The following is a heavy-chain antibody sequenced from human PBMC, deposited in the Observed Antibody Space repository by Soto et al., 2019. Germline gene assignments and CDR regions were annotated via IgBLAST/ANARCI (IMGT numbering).Heavy chain of an antibody. V-gene: IGHV3-21*01. Sequence: GGSLRLSCAASGFTFSSYSMNWVRQAPGKGLEWVSSISSSSSYIYYADSVKGRFTISRDNAKNSLYLQMNSLRAEDTAVYYCAREHSRAAAGFDYWGQGTLVTVSS. D-gene: IGHD6-13*01. CDR3: AREHSRAAAGFDY. CDR1: GFTFSSYS. J-gene: IGHJ4*02. CDR2: ISSSSSYI.